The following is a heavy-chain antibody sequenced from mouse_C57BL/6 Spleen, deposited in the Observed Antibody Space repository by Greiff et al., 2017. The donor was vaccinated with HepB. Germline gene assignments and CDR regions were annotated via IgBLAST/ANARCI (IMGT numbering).Heavy chain of an antibody. V-gene: IGHV1-52*01. D-gene: IGHD4-1*01. CDR3: ARERSWLGRDWYFDV. CDR1: GYTFTSYW. Sequence: QVQLQQPGAELVRPGSSVKLSCKASGYTFTSYWMHWVKQRPIQGLEWIGNIDPSDSETHYNQKFKDKATLTVDKSSSTAYMQLSSLTSEDSAVYYCARERSWLGRDWYFDVWGTGTTVTVSS. J-gene: IGHJ1*03. CDR2: IDPSDSET.